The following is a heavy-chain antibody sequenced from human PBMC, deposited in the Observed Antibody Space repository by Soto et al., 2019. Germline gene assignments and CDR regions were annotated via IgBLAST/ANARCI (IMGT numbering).Heavy chain of an antibody. CDR2: INAGNGNT. Sequence: QVQLVQSGAEVKKPGASVKVSCKASGYTFTSYAMHWVRQAPGQRLEWMGWINAGNGNTKYSQKFQGRVTITRDTSASTAYMELSRLRSEDTAVYYCARGFRGGDAAWFDPWGQGTLVTVSS. CDR3: ARGFRGGDAAWFDP. J-gene: IGHJ5*02. D-gene: IGHD2-21*02. V-gene: IGHV1-3*01. CDR1: GYTFTSYA.